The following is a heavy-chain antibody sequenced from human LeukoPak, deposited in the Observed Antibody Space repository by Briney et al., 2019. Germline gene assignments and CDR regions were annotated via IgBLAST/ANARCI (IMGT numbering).Heavy chain of an antibody. CDR2: ISYDGTKT. V-gene: IGHV3-30*03. D-gene: IGHD3-22*01. CDR3: ARDTPPPYYYDSSGYYGY. J-gene: IGHJ4*02. Sequence: GGSLRLSCAASGFTFTTYGMHWVRQAPGEGLDWVALISYDGTKTYYSDSVKGRFTISRDNAKNSLYLQMSSLRAEDTAVYYCARDTPPPYYYDSSGYYGYWGQGTLVTVSS. CDR1: GFTFTTYG.